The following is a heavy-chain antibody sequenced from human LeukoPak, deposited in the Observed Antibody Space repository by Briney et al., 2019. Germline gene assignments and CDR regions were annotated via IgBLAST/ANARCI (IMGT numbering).Heavy chain of an antibody. Sequence: GGSLRLSCAASGFTFSSYAMHWVRQAPGKGLEWAAVISYDGSNKYYADSVKGRFTISRDNSKNTLYLQMNSLRAEDTALYYCVKDWALGDTGGGAFDIWGQGTMVTVS. CDR1: GFTFSSYA. CDR2: ISYDGSNK. V-gene: IGHV3-30-3*01. D-gene: IGHD3-16*01. J-gene: IGHJ3*02. CDR3: VKDWALGDTGGGAFDI.